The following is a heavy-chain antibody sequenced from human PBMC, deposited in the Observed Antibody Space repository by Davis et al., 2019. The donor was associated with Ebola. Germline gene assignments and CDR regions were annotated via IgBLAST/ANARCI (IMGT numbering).Heavy chain of an antibody. D-gene: IGHD1-7*01. CDR2: VHYSGST. CDR3: ARGINWNYVSYYFDY. J-gene: IGHJ4*02. CDR1: EGSISSHY. V-gene: IGHV4-59*11. Sequence: SETLSLTCTVSEGSISSHYWSWIRQPPGKGLEWIGFVHYSGSTIYSPFLKSRVTISVDSSKSQFSLKLSSVTAADTAVYYCARGINWNYVSYYFDYWGLGTLVTVSS.